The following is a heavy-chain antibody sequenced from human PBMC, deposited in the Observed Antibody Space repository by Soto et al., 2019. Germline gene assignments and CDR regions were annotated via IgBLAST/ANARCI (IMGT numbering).Heavy chain of an antibody. CDR1: GYTFTVYY. V-gene: IGHV1-2*04. D-gene: IGHD3-22*01. CDR2: ITPKNGGT. CDR3: ARVGVYDSSGYCSSATDAIDI. Sequence: ASVKVSCKASGYTFTVYYMHWVRQAPSQGLEWMGWITPKNGGTTYGQKFQGWVTMTRDKSISTAYMELSRLRSDDTAVYYCARVGVYDSSGYCSSATDAIDIWGQGTMVTVSS. J-gene: IGHJ3*02.